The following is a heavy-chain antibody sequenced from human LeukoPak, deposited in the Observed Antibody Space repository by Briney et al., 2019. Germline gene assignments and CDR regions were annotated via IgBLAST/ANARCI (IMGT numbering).Heavy chain of an antibody. J-gene: IGHJ4*02. CDR3: AQLRYYYFDY. Sequence: SETLSLTCTVSGGSINSYYWSWIRQPPGKGLEWIGYIYYSGSTNYNPSLKSRVTISVDTSKNQFSLKLSSVTAADTSLYYCAQLRYYYFDYWGQGTLVTVSS. CDR1: GGSINSYY. CDR2: IYYSGST. D-gene: IGHD5-18*01. V-gene: IGHV4-59*12.